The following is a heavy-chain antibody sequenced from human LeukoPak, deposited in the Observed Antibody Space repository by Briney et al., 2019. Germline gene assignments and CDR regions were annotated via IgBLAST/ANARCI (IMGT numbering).Heavy chain of an antibody. J-gene: IGHJ4*02. V-gene: IGHV4-4*02. CDR1: GGSIDITNY. Sequence: PSGTLSLACAVSGGSIDITNYWSWVRQAPGKGLEWIGEISHSGTTNYSPSLRSRVAMSLDRANNQFSLNLTSVTDADTAVYYCTRENRPFCPFAYWGQGVLVTVSS. D-gene: IGHD2/OR15-2a*01. CDR3: TRENRPFCPFAY. CDR2: ISHSGTT.